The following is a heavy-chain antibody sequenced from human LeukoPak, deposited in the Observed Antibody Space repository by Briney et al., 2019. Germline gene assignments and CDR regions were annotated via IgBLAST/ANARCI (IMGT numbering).Heavy chain of an antibody. CDR2: IKYDGGEK. D-gene: IGHD3-16*02. Sequence: ETLSLTCTVSGGSISSSSYYWGWIRQPPGKGLEWVANIKYDGGEKYYVDSVRGRFSISRDNARNLVYLQVNSLRDEDTAVYYCATRRGGYQLDYWGQGTLVTVSS. J-gene: IGHJ4*02. CDR3: ATRRGGYQLDY. V-gene: IGHV3-7*01. CDR1: GGSISSSSYY.